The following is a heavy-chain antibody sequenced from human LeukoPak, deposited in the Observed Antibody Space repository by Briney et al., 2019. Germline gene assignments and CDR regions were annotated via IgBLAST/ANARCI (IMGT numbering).Heavy chain of an antibody. CDR2: ISSNGGST. CDR1: GFTFSSYA. Sequence: GGSLRLSCAASGFTFSSYAMHWVRQAPGKGLEYVSAISSNGGSTCYANSVKGRLTISRDNSKNTLYLQMGSLRAEDMAVYYCARSMRGAYYYVSSGSFDIWGQGTMVTVSS. J-gene: IGHJ3*02. CDR3: ARSMRGAYYYVSSGSFDI. V-gene: IGHV3-64*01. D-gene: IGHD3-22*01.